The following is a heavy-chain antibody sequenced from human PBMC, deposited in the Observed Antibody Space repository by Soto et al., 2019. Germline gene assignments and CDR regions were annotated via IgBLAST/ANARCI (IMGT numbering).Heavy chain of an antibody. CDR3: ARGVPNCSSSSCYFDF. J-gene: IGHJ4*02. V-gene: IGHV3-74*01. CDR2: ISGDGRTT. Sequence: EVQLVESGGGLVQPGGSLRLSYAASGFTFSSHWMNWVRQGPGKGLVWVSRISGDGRTTSHADSVKGRFTISRDNAKNTLYLQMNSLRVEDTAVYYCARGVPNCSSSSCYFDFWGQGILVTVSS. D-gene: IGHD2-2*01. CDR1: GFTFSSHW.